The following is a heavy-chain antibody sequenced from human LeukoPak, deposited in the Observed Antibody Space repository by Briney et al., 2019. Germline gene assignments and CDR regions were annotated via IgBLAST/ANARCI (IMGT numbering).Heavy chain of an antibody. D-gene: IGHD6-13*01. CDR1: SYSISSNNW. V-gene: IGHV4-28*03. J-gene: IGHJ4*02. Sequence: ETLSLTCAVSSYSISSNNWWGWIRQPPGKGREWIGRIYTSGSTNYNPSLKSRVTMSVDTSKNQFSLKLISVTAADTAVYYCARAYSSSWYYFDYWGQGTLVTVSS. CDR2: IYTSGST. CDR3: ARAYSSSWYYFDY.